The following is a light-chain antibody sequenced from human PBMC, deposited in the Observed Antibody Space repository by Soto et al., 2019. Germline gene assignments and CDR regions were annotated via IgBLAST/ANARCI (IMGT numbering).Light chain of an antibody. CDR1: SSDVGGYKF. Sequence: QSALTQPASVSGSPGQSITISCTGTSSDVGGYKFVSWYRQRPGKAPKLMIYEVTNRPSGVSTRFSGSKSGNTASLTISGLQAEDEADYYCSSYTSSSTLVFGGGTKVTVL. J-gene: IGLJ3*02. CDR2: EVT. V-gene: IGLV2-14*01. CDR3: SSYTSSSTLV.